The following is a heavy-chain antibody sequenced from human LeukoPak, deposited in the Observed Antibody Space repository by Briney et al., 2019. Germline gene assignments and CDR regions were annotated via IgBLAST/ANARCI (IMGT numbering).Heavy chain of an antibody. CDR3: ARDGYCSGGSCYSVAFGMDV. CDR2: ISYDGSNK. CDR1: GFTFSSYA. J-gene: IGHJ6*02. Sequence: PGRSLRLSCAASGFTFSSYAMPWVRQVPGKGLEWVAVISYDGSNKYYADSVKGRFTISRDNSKNTLYLQMNSLRAEDTAVYYCARDGYCSGGSCYSVAFGMDVWGQGTTVTVSS. D-gene: IGHD2-15*01. V-gene: IGHV3-30-3*01.